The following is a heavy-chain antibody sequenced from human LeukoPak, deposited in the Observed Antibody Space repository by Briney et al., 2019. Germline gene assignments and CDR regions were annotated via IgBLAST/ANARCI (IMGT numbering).Heavy chain of an antibody. D-gene: IGHD3-9*01. CDR1: GFTFSSYA. J-gene: IGHJ4*02. CDR2: ISGSGGST. V-gene: IGHV3-23*01. Sequence: GGSLRLSCAASGFTFSSYAMSWVRQAPGKGLEWVSAISGSGGSTYYADSVKGRFTISRDNSKNTLYLQMNSLRAEDTAVYYCAKDLSYDILTGPSEGYFDYWGQGTLVTVSS. CDR3: AKDLSYDILTGPSEGYFDY.